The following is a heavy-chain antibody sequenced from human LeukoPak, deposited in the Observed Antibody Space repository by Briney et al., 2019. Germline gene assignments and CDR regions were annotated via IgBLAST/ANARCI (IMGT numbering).Heavy chain of an antibody. CDR3: ARHETGPYFDY. CDR2: IYPGDSDT. CDR1: GYSFTSYW. Sequence: GESLKISCKGSGYSFTSYWIGWVRQLPGKGLECMGIIYPGDSDTRYSPSFQGQVTISADRSISTAYLQWSSLKASDTAMYYCARHETGPYFDYWGQGTLVTVSS. J-gene: IGHJ4*02. V-gene: IGHV5-51*01. D-gene: IGHD1-1*01.